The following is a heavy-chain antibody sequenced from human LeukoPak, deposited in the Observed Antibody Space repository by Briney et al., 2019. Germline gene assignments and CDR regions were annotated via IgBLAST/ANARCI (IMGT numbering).Heavy chain of an antibody. D-gene: IGHD2-8*01. CDR1: GYSFTSYW. CDR2: IYPDDSDT. CDR3: ARHGHCTNGVCYSNYYYYMGV. V-gene: IGHV5-51*01. J-gene: IGHJ6*03. Sequence: GESLKISCKGSGYSFTSYWIGWVRQMPGKGLEWMGIIYPDDSDTRYSPSFEGQVIISVDKSISTAYLQWSSLEASDTATYYCARHGHCTNGVCYSNYYYYMGVWGKGTTVTVSS.